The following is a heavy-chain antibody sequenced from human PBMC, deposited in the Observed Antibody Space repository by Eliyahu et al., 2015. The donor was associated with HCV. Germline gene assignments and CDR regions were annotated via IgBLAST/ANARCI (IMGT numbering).Heavy chain of an antibody. Sequence: GKGLEWVGGFNPEDDETIYAQKFQGRVTMTEDTTRDTAYMELSSLRSEDTAVYYCAAAMAGTRFDLWGRGTLVTVSS. J-gene: IGHJ2*01. CDR3: AAAMAGTRFDL. D-gene: IGHD6-19*01. CDR2: FNPEDDET. V-gene: IGHV1-24*01.